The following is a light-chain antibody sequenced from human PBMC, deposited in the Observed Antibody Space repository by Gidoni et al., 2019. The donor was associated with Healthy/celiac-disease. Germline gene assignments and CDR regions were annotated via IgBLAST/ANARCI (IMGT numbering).Light chain of an antibody. V-gene: IGKV4-1*01. CDR1: QSVLYSSNNKNY. Sequence: DIVMTQSPDSLAVSLGERATINCKSSQSVLYSSNNKNYLAWYQQKPGQPPKLLIYWASTRESGVPDRFSCRGSGTDFNLTNRSLEAEDVAVYYCQQYYSTPFTFGPGTKVDIK. CDR2: WAS. CDR3: QQYYSTPFT. J-gene: IGKJ3*01.